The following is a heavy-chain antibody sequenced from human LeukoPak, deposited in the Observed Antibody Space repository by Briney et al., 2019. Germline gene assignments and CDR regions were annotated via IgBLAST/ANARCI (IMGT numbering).Heavy chain of an antibody. D-gene: IGHD6-19*01. J-gene: IGHJ4*02. CDR2: ISAYNGNT. CDR1: GYTFTSYG. CDR3: ARSALIAVAGKDDY. V-gene: IGHV1-18*04. Sequence: ASVKVSCKASGYTFTSYGISWVRQATGQGLEWMGWISAYNGNTNYAQKLQGRVTMTTDTSTSTAYMELRSLRSDDTAVYYCARSALIAVAGKDDYWGQGTLVTVSS.